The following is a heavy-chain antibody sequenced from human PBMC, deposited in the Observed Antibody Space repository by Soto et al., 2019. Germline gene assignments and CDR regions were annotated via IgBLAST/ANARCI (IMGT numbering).Heavy chain of an antibody. Sequence: ASVKVSCKASGCTFTDYYMHWVRQAPGQGLEWMGWINPNSGATNYAQKFQGRITMTRDTSITTAYMEMSRLRSDDTADTAIYYCARSLKRADAFDTWGQGTMVTVSS. J-gene: IGHJ3*02. CDR2: INPNSGAT. CDR1: GCTFTDYY. V-gene: IGHV1-2*02. CDR3: ARSLKRADAFDT.